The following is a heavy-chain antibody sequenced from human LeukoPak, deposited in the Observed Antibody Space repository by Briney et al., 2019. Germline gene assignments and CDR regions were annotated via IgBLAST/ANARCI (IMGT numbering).Heavy chain of an antibody. CDR1: GYIFTGXX. V-gene: IGHV1-2*02. Sequence: ASVKVSCKASGYIFTGXXXXXXRQAPGQGLEWMGWINSNSGDTKXXXXFQGRVTMTRDTSISTAYMELSRLTSDDSAVYYCARAGNRDDYGDYWGQGTLVSVSS. CDR2: INSNSGDT. J-gene: IGHJ4*02. D-gene: IGHD5-24*01. CDR3: ARAGNRDDYGDY.